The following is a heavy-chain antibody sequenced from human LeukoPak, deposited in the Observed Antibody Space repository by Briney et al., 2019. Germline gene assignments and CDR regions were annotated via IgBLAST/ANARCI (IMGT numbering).Heavy chain of an antibody. CDR2: ISSLSGTI. CDR3: ATSPGIAVAGPDY. D-gene: IGHD6-19*01. J-gene: IGHJ4*02. CDR1: GFTFSSYS. Sequence: QPGGSLRLSCAASGFTFSSYSMNWVRQAPGEGLEWVSYISSLSGTIYYADSVEGRFTISRDNAKNSLYLQMNTLRAEDTAVYYCATSPGIAVAGPDYWGQGTLVIVSS. V-gene: IGHV3-48*04.